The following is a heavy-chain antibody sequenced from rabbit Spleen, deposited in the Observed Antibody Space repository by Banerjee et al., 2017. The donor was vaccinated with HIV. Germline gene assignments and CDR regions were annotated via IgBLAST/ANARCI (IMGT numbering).Heavy chain of an antibody. V-gene: IGHV1S45*01. D-gene: IGHD1-1*01. J-gene: IGHJ2*01. CDR3: ARNYVNAFDP. CDR1: GFSFSGSDY. Sequence: QEQLEESGGDLVKPEGSLTLTCKASGFSFSGSDYMCWVRQAPGKGLEWIACISTGINGYTYYASWAKGRFTISKTSSTTVTLQMTSLTAADTATYFCARNYVNAFDPWGPGTLVTVS. CDR2: ISTGINGYT.